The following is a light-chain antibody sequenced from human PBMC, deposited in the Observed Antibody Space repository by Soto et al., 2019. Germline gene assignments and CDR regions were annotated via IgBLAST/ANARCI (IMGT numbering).Light chain of an antibody. CDR1: QSVSSSL. V-gene: IGKV3-20*01. Sequence: EIVLTQSPGTLSLSPGERATLSCRASQSVSSSLLAWYQQKPGQAPRLLIYAASSRASGIPDRFSGSGSGTDFTLTIARLEAEDFAVYYCQQYGTSPGFTFGQGTKLEIK. CDR2: AAS. CDR3: QQYGTSPGFT. J-gene: IGKJ2*01.